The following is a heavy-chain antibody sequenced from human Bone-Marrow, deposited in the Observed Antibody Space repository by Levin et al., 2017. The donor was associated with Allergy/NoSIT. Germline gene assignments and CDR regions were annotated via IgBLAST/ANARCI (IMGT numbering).Heavy chain of an antibody. CDR1: GYTFTGQY. V-gene: IGHV1-2*02. Sequence: GESLKISCKASGYTFTGQYMHWVRQAPGQGLEWMGWINPKTGDTNYAQKFKGILTVTRDTSISTGYLELIRLRSDDTAVYYCAIAVAGTRGMELDYWGQGTQVTVSS. J-gene: IGHJ4*02. D-gene: IGHD6-19*01. CDR3: AIAVAGTRGMELDY. CDR2: INPKTGDT.